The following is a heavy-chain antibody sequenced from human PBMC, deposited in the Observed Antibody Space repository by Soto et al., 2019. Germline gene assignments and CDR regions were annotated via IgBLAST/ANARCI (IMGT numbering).Heavy chain of an antibody. V-gene: IGHV3-21*01. CDR2: ISSSSSYI. CDR3: ARDASYCRGGSCYSDYCYGMDV. CDR1: GYTLRSFT. D-gene: IGHD2-15*01. J-gene: IGHJ6*02. Sequence: PAGSLELSCASCGYTLRSFTMTWALQDPGKGLEWGSTISSSSSYIYYADSVKGRLTISRDNAKNSLYLQMNSLRAEDTAVYYCARDASYCRGGSCYSDYCYGMDVWGQGTTVTVS.